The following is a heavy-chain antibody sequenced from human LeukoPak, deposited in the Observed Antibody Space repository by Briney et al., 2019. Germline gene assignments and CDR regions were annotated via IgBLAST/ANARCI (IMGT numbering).Heavy chain of an antibody. Sequence: PGGSLRLSCAASGFTVSSNYMSWVRQAPGKRLEWVSVIYSGGSTYYADSVKGRFTISRDNSKNTLYLQMNSLRAEDTAVYYCVSSWYGDYWGQGTLVTVSS. CDR3: VSSWYGDY. V-gene: IGHV3-53*01. D-gene: IGHD6-13*01. CDR1: GFTVSSNY. CDR2: IYSGGST. J-gene: IGHJ4*02.